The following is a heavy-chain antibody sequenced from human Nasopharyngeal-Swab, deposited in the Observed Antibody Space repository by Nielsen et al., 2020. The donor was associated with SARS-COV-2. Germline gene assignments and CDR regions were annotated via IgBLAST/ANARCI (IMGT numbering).Heavy chain of an antibody. J-gene: IGHJ4*02. D-gene: IGHD4-17*01. Sequence: GGSLRLSCAASGFTFSSYSMNWVRQAPGKGLEWVSYISSSSTIYYADSVKGRFTISRDNAKNSLYLQMNSLRAEDTAVYYCAREGDYGDYLVDYWGQGTLVTVSS. CDR3: AREGDYGDYLVDY. CDR1: GFTFSSYS. CDR2: ISSSSTI. V-gene: IGHV3-48*04.